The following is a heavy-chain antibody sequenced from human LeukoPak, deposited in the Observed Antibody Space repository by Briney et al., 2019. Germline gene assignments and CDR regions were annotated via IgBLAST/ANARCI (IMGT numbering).Heavy chain of an antibody. CDR1: GGSMNSSSYY. CDR3: AREVSTVAAAGTSWFDP. CDR2: IYYSGTT. Sequence: SETLSLTCTVSGGSMNSSSYYWGWTRQPPGKGLEWIGTIYYSGTTYYNPSLKSRVTISVDTSNNQFSLKLKSVTAADTAVYYCAREVSTVAAAGTSWFDPWGQGTLVTVSS. V-gene: IGHV4-39*07. D-gene: IGHD6-13*01. J-gene: IGHJ5*02.